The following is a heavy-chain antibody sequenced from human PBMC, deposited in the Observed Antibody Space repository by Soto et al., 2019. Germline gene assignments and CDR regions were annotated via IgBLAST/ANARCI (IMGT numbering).Heavy chain of an antibody. CDR1: GYTLTELS. J-gene: IGHJ6*02. CDR2: FDPEDGET. CDR3: ATSGGDSSSGYFAKGPDV. Sequence: ASVKVSCKVSGYTLTELSMHWVRQAPGKGLEWMGGFDPEDGETIYAQKFQGRVTMTEDTSTDTAYMELSSLRSEDTAVYYCATSGGDSSSGYFAKGPDVWGQGTTVTVSS. D-gene: IGHD6-13*01. V-gene: IGHV1-24*01.